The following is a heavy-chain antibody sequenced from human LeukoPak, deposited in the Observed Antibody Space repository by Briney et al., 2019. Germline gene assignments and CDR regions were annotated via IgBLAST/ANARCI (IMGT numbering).Heavy chain of an antibody. Sequence: PGGSLRLSCAASGFTFSSYGMHWVRQAPGKGLEWVAVIWYDGSNKYYADSVKGRFTISRDNSKNTLYLQMNSLRAEDTAVYYCAREHSSGWSYNWFDPWGQGTLVTVSS. CDR3: AREHSSGWSYNWFDP. CDR2: IWYDGSNK. J-gene: IGHJ5*02. CDR1: GFTFSSYG. D-gene: IGHD6-19*01. V-gene: IGHV3-33*01.